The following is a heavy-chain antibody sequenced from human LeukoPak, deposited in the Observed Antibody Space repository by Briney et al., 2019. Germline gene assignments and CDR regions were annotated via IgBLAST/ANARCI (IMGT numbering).Heavy chain of an antibody. CDR2: ICDSGEST. CDR1: GFTVSSNY. D-gene: IGHD6-19*01. Sequence: HPGXSLRLSCAASGFTVSSNYMSWVRQAPGKGLEWVSGICDSGESTYYADFVKGRFTISRDNSKNALYLQMNSLRAEDTAIYYCAKDLIAVAGTFDYWGQGTLVTVSS. J-gene: IGHJ4*02. V-gene: IGHV3-23*01. CDR3: AKDLIAVAGTFDY.